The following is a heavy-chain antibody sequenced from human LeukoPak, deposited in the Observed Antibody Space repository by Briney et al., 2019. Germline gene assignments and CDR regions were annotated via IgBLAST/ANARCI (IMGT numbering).Heavy chain of an antibody. CDR2: ISYDGSNK. CDR3: ARVGYDSSGYYHFDF. Sequence: GGSLRLSCAASGFTFSSYAMHWVRQAPGKGLEWVAVISYDGSNKYYADSVKGRFTISRDNSKNTLYLQMSSLRAEDTAVYYCARVGYDSSGYYHFDFWGQGTLATVSS. J-gene: IGHJ4*02. CDR1: GFTFSSYA. V-gene: IGHV3-30-3*01. D-gene: IGHD3-22*01.